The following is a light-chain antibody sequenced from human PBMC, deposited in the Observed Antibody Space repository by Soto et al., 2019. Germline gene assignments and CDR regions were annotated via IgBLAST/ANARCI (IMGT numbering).Light chain of an antibody. CDR2: WAS. Sequence: DIVMTQSPDSLAVSLGERATINCKSSQSVLYSSNNKNYLAWYQQKPGQPPKLLIYWASTRESGVPDRFSGSGSGTAFTLTISSLQAEYVAVYYCQQYYSTPPFGQGTRLEIK. CDR1: QSVLYSSNNKNY. V-gene: IGKV4-1*01. CDR3: QQYYSTPP. J-gene: IGKJ5*01.